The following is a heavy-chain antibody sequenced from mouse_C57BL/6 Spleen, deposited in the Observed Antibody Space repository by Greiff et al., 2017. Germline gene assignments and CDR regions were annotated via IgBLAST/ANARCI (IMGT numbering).Heavy chain of an antibody. Sequence: EVQLQQSGPVLVKPGASVKMSCKVSGFTFNDYYMNWVKQSHGKSLEWIGVINPYNGGTSYNPKFKGKATLTVDKSSSTAYMELNILTSEDSAVYYCARGVAYYSNYDAMDDWGQGTSVTVSS. CDR1: GFTFNDYY. CDR3: ARGVAYYSNYDAMDD. CDR2: INPYNGGT. J-gene: IGHJ4*01. V-gene: IGHV1-19*01. D-gene: IGHD2-5*01.